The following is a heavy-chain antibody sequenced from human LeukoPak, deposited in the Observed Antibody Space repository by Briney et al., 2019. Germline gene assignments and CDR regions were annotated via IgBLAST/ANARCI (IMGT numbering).Heavy chain of an antibody. CDR3: ARLRWFGDQGRAFDI. CDR2: IYYSGST. CDR1: GYSISSSSYY. V-gene: IGHV4-39*01. D-gene: IGHD3-10*01. Sequence: SETLSLTCTVSGYSISSSSYYWGWIRQPPGKGLEWIGSIYYSGSTYYNPSLKSRVTISVDTSKNQFSLKLSSVTAADTAVYYCARLRWFGDQGRAFDIWGQGTMVTVSS. J-gene: IGHJ3*02.